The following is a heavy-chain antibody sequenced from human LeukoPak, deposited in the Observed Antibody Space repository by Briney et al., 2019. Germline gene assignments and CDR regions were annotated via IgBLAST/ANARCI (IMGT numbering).Heavy chain of an antibody. CDR2: INPNSGGT. D-gene: IGHD2-2*01. J-gene: IGHJ5*02. V-gene: IGHV1-2*02. CDR3: ARGPVVPAEVPLYNWFDP. Sequence: ASVKVSCKASGYTFTGYYMHWVRQAPGQGFEWMGWINPNSGGTNYAQKFQGRVTMTRDTSISTAYMELSRLRSDDTAVYYCARGPVVPAEVPLYNWFDPWGQGTLVTVSS. CDR1: GYTFTGYY.